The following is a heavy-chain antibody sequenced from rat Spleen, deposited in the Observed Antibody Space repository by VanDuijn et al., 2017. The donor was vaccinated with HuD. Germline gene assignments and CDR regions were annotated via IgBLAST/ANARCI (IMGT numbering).Heavy chain of an antibody. CDR3: VRHGYTRYYFDY. CDR1: GFTFSDYY. D-gene: IGHD1-9*01. CDR2: ISSDGGRN. J-gene: IGHJ2*01. Sequence: EVQLVESGGGLVQPGRPLKPPCPASGFTFSDYYMAWVRQSPTKGPVWVATISSDGGRNFYRDSVKGRFTISRDNAKSTLYLQMDSLRSEDTASYYCVRHGYTRYYFDYWGQGVMVTVSS. V-gene: IGHV5-7*01.